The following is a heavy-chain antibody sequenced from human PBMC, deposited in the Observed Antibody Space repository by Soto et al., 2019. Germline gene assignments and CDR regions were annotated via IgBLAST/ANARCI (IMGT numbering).Heavy chain of an antibody. CDR2: IDPKTDTS. Sequence: ASVKVSCKASGYAYTDYYMHWVRQAPGQGLEWMGGIDPKTDTSKYAQKLQGRVTMTRDTSTTTAYMELRSLRSDDTAVYYCARWSGWAFDYWGQGTLVTVSS. J-gene: IGHJ4*02. CDR1: GYAYTDYY. D-gene: IGHD6-19*01. V-gene: IGHV1-2*02. CDR3: ARWSGWAFDY.